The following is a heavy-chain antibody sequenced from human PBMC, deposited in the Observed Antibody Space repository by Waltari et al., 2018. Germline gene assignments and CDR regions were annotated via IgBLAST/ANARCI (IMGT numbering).Heavy chain of an antibody. Sequence: EVQLVESGGGLVKPGGSLRLSCAASGFTFSNAWMSWVRQAPGKGLEWVGRIKSKTDGGTTDYAAPVKGRFTISRDDSKNTLYLQMNSLKTEDTAVYYCTTDYYGSGTGQSRFDYWGQGTLVTVSS. J-gene: IGHJ4*02. D-gene: IGHD3-10*01. CDR3: TTDYYGSGTGQSRFDY. V-gene: IGHV3-15*01. CDR2: IKSKTDGGTT. CDR1: GFTFSNAW.